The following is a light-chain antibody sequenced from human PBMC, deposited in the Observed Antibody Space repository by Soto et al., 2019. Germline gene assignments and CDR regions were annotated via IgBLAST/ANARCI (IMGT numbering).Light chain of an antibody. CDR1: SSNIGSIS. J-gene: IGLJ1*01. Sequence: QSVLTQPPSASGTPGQRVTISCSGSSSNIGSISVDWYQHLPGTAPKLLIYSDYRRPSGVPDRFSGSKSGTSASLAISGLQSEDDADYYCAAWDDSLNGLYVFGTGTKLTVL. CDR3: AAWDDSLNGLYV. V-gene: IGLV1-44*01. CDR2: SDY.